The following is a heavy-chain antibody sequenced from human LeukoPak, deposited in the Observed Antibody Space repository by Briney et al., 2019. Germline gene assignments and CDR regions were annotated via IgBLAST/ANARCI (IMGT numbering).Heavy chain of an antibody. CDR1: GFSFSYYG. CDR2: IHERGSPI. CDR3: ARDFDY. V-gene: IGHV3-48*01. J-gene: IGHJ4*02. Sequence: GGSLRLSCAASGFSFSYYGMNWVRQAPGKGLEWISYIHERGSPIYYADSVKGRFTISRDNAKNSLYLQMNSLRAEDTAVYYCARDFDYWGQGTLVTDSS.